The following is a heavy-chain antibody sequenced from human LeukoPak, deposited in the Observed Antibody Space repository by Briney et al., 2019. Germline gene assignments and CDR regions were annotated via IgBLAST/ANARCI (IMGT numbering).Heavy chain of an antibody. Sequence: GASVKVSCKASGYNFIGYHIHWVRQAPGQGLEWMGWINPNSGGTNYAQKFQGRVTMTRDTSISTAYMELSRLRSDDTAVYYCASGPNSPIAVAGPDNWFDPWGQGTLVTVSS. CDR2: INPNSGGT. CDR3: ASGPNSPIAVAGPDNWFDP. V-gene: IGHV1-2*02. J-gene: IGHJ5*02. CDR1: GYNFIGYH. D-gene: IGHD6-19*01.